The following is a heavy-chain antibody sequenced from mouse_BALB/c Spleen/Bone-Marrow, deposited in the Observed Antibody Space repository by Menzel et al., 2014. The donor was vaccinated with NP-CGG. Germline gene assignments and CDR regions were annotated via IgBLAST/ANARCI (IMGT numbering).Heavy chain of an antibody. V-gene: IGHV1-4*01. J-gene: IGHJ2*01. CDR2: INPSSGYT. D-gene: IGHD2-3*01. Sequence: QVQLQQSGAELARPGVSVKMSCRASGYTFTTYTIHWVRQRPGQGLEWIGYINPSSGYTNYNQKFKDKATLTADKSSSAAYMQLSSLTSEDSAVYYCARRDDGYVFFDYWGQGTTLTVSS. CDR3: ARRDDGYVFFDY. CDR1: GYTFTTYT.